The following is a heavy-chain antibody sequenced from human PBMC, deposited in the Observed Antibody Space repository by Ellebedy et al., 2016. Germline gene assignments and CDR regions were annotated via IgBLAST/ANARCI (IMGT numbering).Heavy chain of an antibody. V-gene: IGHV3-48*02. J-gene: IGHJ6*02. CDR3: ARVGYCSGGSCYFGYSGMDV. D-gene: IGHD2-15*01. Sequence: SVKGRFTISRDTAKNSLYLQMNSLRDEDTAVYYCARVGYCSGGSCYFGYSGMDVWGQGTTVTVS.